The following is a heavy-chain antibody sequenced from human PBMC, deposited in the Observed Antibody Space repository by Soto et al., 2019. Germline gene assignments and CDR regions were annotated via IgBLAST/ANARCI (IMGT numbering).Heavy chain of an antibody. CDR2: IIPILGIA. D-gene: IGHD4-17*01. V-gene: IGHV1-69*02. CDR3: ASTRTYYGDYGWFDP. Sequence: GASVKVSCKASGGTFSSYTISWVRQAPGQGLEWMGRIIPILGIANYAQKFQGRVTITADKSTSTAYMELSSLRSEDTAVYYCASTRTYYGDYGWFDPWGQGTLVTVSS. J-gene: IGHJ5*02. CDR1: GGTFSSYT.